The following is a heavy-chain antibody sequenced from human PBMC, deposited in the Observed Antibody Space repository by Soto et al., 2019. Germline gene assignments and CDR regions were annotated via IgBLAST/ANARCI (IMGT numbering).Heavy chain of an antibody. CDR2: ISAYNGYA. J-gene: IGHJ6*02. CDR1: GYSFTTYI. V-gene: IGHV1-18*01. CDR3: ARIAAETLYAMDV. Sequence: QAQLVQSGAEVKKPGASVKVSCKASGYSFTTYIISWVRQAPGQGLESVGSISAYNGYAIYAQKYQGRVTMTMDTSTSTAYMELRSLRSDDTAKYYCARIAAETLYAMDVWGQGTTVTVSS. D-gene: IGHD6-25*01.